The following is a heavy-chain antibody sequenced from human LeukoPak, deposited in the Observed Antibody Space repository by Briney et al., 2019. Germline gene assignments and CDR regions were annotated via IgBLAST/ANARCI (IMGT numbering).Heavy chain of an antibody. D-gene: IGHD5-18*01. CDR3: TTESRQLWISSPIDY. CDR2: IKSKTDGGTT. J-gene: IGHJ4*02. CDR1: GFTFGNAW. Sequence: PGGPLRLSCAASGFTFGNAWMSWVRQAPGKGLEWVGHIKSKTDGGTTDYAAPVKGRFTISRDDSKNTLYLQMNSLKTEDTAVYYCTTESRQLWISSPIDYWGQGTLVTVSS. V-gene: IGHV3-15*01.